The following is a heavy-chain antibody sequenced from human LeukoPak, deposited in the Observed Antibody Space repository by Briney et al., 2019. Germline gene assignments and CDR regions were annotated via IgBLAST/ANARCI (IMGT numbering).Heavy chain of an antibody. D-gene: IGHD6-19*01. CDR1: GFTFSNSA. V-gene: IGHV3-23*01. J-gene: IGHJ4*01. CDR2: LSGSGITT. Sequence: GGSLRLSCAASGFTFSNSAMSWVRQAPGKGLEWVSALSGSGITTYYADSVKGRFTISRDNSKNTLYLQMNSLRAEDTAVYYCAKGIYSSGWSYFDYWGHGTLVTVSS. CDR3: AKGIYSSGWSYFDY.